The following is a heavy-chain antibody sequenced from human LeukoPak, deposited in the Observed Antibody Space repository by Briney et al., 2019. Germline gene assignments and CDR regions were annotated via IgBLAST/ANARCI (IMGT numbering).Heavy chain of an antibody. CDR3: ANPPTVTSFDY. CDR2: ISAQHGQT. D-gene: IGHD4-11*01. CDR1: GYSENFYG. V-gene: IGHV1-18*01. Sequence: ASVKVSCKTSGYSENFYGITWVRQVAGQGLEWMGWISAQHGQTEYAPNSQDRVTMTTDTYTNTAYMELRSLRSDDTAVYHCANPPTVTSFDYWGQGTLVTVSS. J-gene: IGHJ4*02.